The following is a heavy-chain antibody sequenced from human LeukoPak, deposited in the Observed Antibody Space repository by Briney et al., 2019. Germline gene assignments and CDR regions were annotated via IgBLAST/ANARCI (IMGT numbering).Heavy chain of an antibody. Sequence: ASVKVSCKASGYTFTSYGISWVRQAPGQGLEGMGWISAYNGNTNYAQKLQGRVTMTTDTSTSTDYMELRSLRSDDTAVYYCARDSGLAARPGGFRRAVGPQNGGAPLDYWGQGTLVTVSS. CDR2: ISAYNGNT. D-gene: IGHD6-6*01. CDR3: ARDSGLAARPGGFRRAVGPQNGGAPLDY. J-gene: IGHJ4*02. V-gene: IGHV1-18*01. CDR1: GYTFTSYG.